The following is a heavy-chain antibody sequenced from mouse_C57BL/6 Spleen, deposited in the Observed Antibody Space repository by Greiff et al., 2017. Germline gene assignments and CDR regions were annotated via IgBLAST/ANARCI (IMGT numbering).Heavy chain of an antibody. CDR2: IYPGDGDT. D-gene: IGHD2-2*01. CDR3: ARAVTTEGYYFDY. Sequence: QVQLQQSGAELVKPGASVKISCKASGYAFSSYWMNWVKQRPGKGLEWIGQIYPGDGDTNYNGKFKGKATLTADKSSSTAYMQLSSLTSEDSAVYCCARAVTTEGYYFDYWGQGTTLTVSS. CDR1: GYAFSSYW. V-gene: IGHV1-80*01. J-gene: IGHJ2*01.